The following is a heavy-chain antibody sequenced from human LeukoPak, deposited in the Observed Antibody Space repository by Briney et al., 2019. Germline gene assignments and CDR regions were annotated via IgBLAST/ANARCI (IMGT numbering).Heavy chain of an antibody. D-gene: IGHD2-15*01. CDR1: GASISIGSFY. CDR2: IYTSGST. Sequence: PSETLSLTCTVSGASISIGSFYWSWIRQPAGKGLEWIGRIYTSGSTNYSPSLKSRVTISVDTSKNQFSLKLSSVTAADTAVYYCAREGDSRYCSGGSCYGWRNLDYWGQGTLVTVSS. V-gene: IGHV4-61*02. J-gene: IGHJ4*02. CDR3: AREGDSRYCSGGSCYGWRNLDY.